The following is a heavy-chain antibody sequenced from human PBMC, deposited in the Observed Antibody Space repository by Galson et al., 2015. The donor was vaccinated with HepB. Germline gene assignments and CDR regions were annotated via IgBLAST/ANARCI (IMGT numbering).Heavy chain of an antibody. CDR1: GYTFTSYG. J-gene: IGHJ5*02. CDR3: ARDLRPYCSSTSCSNWFDP. Sequence: SVKVSCKASGYTFTSYGISWVRQAPGQGLEWMGWISAYNGNTNYAQKLQGRVTMTTDTSTSTAYMELRSLRSDDTAVYYCARDLRPYCSSTSCSNWFDPWGQGTLVTVSS. D-gene: IGHD2-2*01. CDR2: ISAYNGNT. V-gene: IGHV1-18*01.